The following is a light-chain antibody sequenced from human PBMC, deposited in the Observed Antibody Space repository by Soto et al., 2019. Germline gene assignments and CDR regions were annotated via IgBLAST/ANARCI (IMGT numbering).Light chain of an antibody. CDR2: DAS. J-gene: IGKJ4*01. Sequence: DIQMTQSPSALSASVGDRITITCQASQDISHYLNWYQQKPGKAPDLLIYDASKLETGVPSRFSGSGSGTDFSFTISSLQPEDIATYYCQQYDHLPLTFGGGTKVEIK. CDR1: QDISHY. CDR3: QQYDHLPLT. V-gene: IGKV1-33*01.